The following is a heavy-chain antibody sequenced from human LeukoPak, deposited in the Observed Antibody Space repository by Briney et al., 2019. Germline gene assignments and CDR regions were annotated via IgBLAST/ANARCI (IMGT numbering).Heavy chain of an antibody. CDR1: GFSFTDFG. V-gene: IGHV3-33*01. CDR3: ARGMSPNLATRWFDP. J-gene: IGHJ5*02. CDR2: IWNHGGKK. D-gene: IGHD5-24*01. Sequence: GTSLRLSCLTSGFSFTDFGFHWVRQAPGKGLDWVGVIWNHGGKKYYADSVKGRFTISRDDSKNTLYLQMNSLRDEDTAVYYCARGMSPNLATRWFDPRGQGTLVTVSS.